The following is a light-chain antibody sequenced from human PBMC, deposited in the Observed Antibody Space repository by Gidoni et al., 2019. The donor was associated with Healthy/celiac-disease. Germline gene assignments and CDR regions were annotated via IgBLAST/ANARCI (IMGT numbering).Light chain of an antibody. Sequence: DIQMTQSPSTLSASVGDRVTITGRASQSISSWLAWYQQKPGKAPKLLIYKASSLESGVPSRFSGSGSGTEFTLTISSLQPDDSATYYCQQYNSYSGTFGQGTKLEIK. CDR2: KAS. CDR3: QQYNSYSGT. CDR1: QSISSW. V-gene: IGKV1-5*03. J-gene: IGKJ2*01.